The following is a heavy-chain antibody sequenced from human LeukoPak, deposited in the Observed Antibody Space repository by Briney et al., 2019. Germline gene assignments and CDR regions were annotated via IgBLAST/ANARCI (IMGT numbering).Heavy chain of an antibody. CDR2: ISDSGST. D-gene: IGHD3-3*01. J-gene: IGHJ5*02. Sequence: SETLSLTCTVSGGSISSYYWSWIRQPPGKGLEWIGYISDSGSTNYNPSLKSRVTMSVDTSKNQFSLKLSSVTAADTAVYYCARHNYDFWSGNNWFDPWGQGTLVTVSS. CDR1: GGSISSYY. V-gene: IGHV4-59*01. CDR3: ARHNYDFWSGNNWFDP.